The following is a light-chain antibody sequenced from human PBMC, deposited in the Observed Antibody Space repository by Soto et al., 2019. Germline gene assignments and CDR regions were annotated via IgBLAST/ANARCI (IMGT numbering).Light chain of an antibody. CDR1: QSVSSN. Sequence: IVLTQSPGTLSLSPGEGVTLSCRASQSVSSNLAWYQQKPGQAPRLLIYGASTRATGIPARFSGSGSGTEFTLTISSLQSEDFAVYYCQQYNNWPPLTFGGGTKVDIK. V-gene: IGKV3-15*01. CDR3: QQYNNWPPLT. CDR2: GAS. J-gene: IGKJ4*01.